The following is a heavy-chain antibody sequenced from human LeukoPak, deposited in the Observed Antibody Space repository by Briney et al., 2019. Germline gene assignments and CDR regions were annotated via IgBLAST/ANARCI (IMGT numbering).Heavy chain of an antibody. J-gene: IGHJ6*03. CDR3: ARQRGYLYGGKRIYYMDV. CDR1: GYSFTSYW. Sequence: GESLKISCKGSGYSFTSYWIGWVRQMPGKGLEWMGIIYPGDSDTRYSPSFQGQVTISADKSISTAYLQWSSLKASDTAMYYCARQRGYLYGGKRIYYMDVWGKGTTVIVSS. D-gene: IGHD4-23*01. CDR2: IYPGDSDT. V-gene: IGHV5-51*01.